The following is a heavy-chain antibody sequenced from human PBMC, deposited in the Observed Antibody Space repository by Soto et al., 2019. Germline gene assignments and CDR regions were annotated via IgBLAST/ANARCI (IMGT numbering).Heavy chain of an antibody. CDR3: ARPGLLRYFDWSFDY. CDR1: GGTFSSYT. D-gene: IGHD3-9*01. V-gene: IGHV1-69*02. Sequence: QVQLVQSGAEVKKPGSSVKVSCKASGGTFSSYTISWVRQAPGQGLEWMGRIIPILGIANYAQKFQGRVTITADKSTSTAYMELSSLRSEDTAVYYCARPGLLRYFDWSFDYWGQGTLVTVSS. CDR2: IIPILGIA. J-gene: IGHJ4*02.